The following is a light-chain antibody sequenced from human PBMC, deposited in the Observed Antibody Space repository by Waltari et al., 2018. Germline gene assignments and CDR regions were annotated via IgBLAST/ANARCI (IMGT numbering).Light chain of an antibody. CDR2: DAS. CDR3: QQYHNWLRWT. Sequence: EIVVTQSPATLSVSPDERVTLSCRASHGIGRHVAWYQQKPGQAPRLLIYDASTRAAGIPPRFSGSGSGTEFTLTISSLQSEDSGVYFGQQYHNWLRWTFGQGARLEVK. CDR1: HGIGRH. J-gene: IGKJ1*01. V-gene: IGKV3-15*01.